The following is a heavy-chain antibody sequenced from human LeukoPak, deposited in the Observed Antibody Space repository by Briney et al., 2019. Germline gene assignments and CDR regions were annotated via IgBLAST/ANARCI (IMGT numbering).Heavy chain of an antibody. V-gene: IGHV4-39*07. Sequence: SETLSLTCTVSGGSISSSSYYWGWIRQPPGKGLEWIGSIYYSGSAYYNPSLKSRVTISVDTSKNQFSLKLSSVTAADTAVYYCARANRVSLYYFDYWGQGTLVTVSS. J-gene: IGHJ4*02. CDR1: GGSISSSSYY. CDR3: ARANRVSLYYFDY. D-gene: IGHD5/OR15-5a*01. CDR2: IYYSGSA.